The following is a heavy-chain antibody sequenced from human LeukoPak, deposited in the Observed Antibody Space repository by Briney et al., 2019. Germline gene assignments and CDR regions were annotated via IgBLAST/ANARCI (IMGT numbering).Heavy chain of an antibody. CDR2: IIPILGIA. V-gene: IGHV1-69*04. J-gene: IGHJ5*02. D-gene: IGHD2-2*01. CDR1: GGTFSSYA. Sequence: ASVKVSCKASGGTFSSYAISWVRQAPGQGREWMGRIIPILGIANYAQKFQGRVTITADKSTSTAYMELSSLRSEDTAVYYCARGYCSSTSCYHNWFDPWGQGTLVTVSS. CDR3: ARGYCSSTSCYHNWFDP.